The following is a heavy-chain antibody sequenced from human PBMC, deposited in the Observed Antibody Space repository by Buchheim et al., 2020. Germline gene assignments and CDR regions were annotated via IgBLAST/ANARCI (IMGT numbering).Heavy chain of an antibody. CDR1: GFTFSSYG. J-gene: IGHJ4*02. V-gene: IGHV3-30*03. CDR2: ISYDGSNK. CDR3: ATLSPQRDY. Sequence: QEQLVESGGGVVQPGRSLRLSCAASGFTFSSYGMHWVRQAPGKGLEWVAVISYDGSNKYYADSVKGRFTISRDNSKNTLYLQMNSLRAEDTAVYYCATLSPQRDYWGQGTL.